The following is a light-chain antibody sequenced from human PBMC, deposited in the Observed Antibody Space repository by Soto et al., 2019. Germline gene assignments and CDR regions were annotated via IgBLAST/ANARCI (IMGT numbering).Light chain of an antibody. J-gene: IGLJ1*01. V-gene: IGLV2-14*01. CDR3: SSFTSSTTYV. Sequence: QSVLTQPPSASGSPGQSVTISCTGTSSDVGNYNYVSWYQQHPGEVPKLIIFNVNNRPSGVSNRFSGSKSGNTASLTISGLQAEDEADYYCSSFTSSTTYVFGTGTKVTVL. CDR2: NVN. CDR1: SSDVGNYNY.